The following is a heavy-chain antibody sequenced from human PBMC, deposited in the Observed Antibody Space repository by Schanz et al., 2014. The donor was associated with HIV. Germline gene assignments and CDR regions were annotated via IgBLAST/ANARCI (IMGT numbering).Heavy chain of an antibody. Sequence: QVQLVESGGGVVQPGRSLRLSCAASGFSFSSFGFHWVRQSQGKGLEWLAVIWYDGSHEYYADSVKGRFTISRDNSKSTLSLQMDSLRVDDTAIYYCAKRSGRSFGYFDSWGQGTTVTVSS. CDR2: IWYDGSHE. CDR3: AKRSGRSFGYFDS. J-gene: IGHJ4*02. V-gene: IGHV3-33*06. D-gene: IGHD2-15*01. CDR1: GFSFSSFG.